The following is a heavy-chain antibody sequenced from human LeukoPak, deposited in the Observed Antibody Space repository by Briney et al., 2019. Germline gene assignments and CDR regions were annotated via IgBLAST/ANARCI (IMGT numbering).Heavy chain of an antibody. Sequence: GGSLRLSCAASGFTFSSYGMHWVRQAPGKGLEWVAVISYDGSNKYYADSVKGRFTISRDNSKNTLYLQMNSLRAEDTAAYYCAKDREVLRYFDWLLDYWGQGTLVTVSS. V-gene: IGHV3-30*18. D-gene: IGHD3-9*01. J-gene: IGHJ4*02. CDR2: ISYDGSNK. CDR1: GFTFSSYG. CDR3: AKDREVLRYFDWLLDY.